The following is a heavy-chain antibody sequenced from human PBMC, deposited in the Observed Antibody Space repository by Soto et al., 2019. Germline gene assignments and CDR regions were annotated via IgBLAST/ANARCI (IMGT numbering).Heavy chain of an antibody. D-gene: IGHD3-9*01. J-gene: IGHJ3*02. Sequence: QVQLVQSGAAVKKPGSSVKVSCKASGGTFSSYAISWVRQAPGQGLAWMGGIIPIFGTANYAQKFQGRVTITADKSTSTAYMELSSLRSEDTAVYYCARARSPGTIHDAFDIWGQGTMVTVSS. V-gene: IGHV1-69*06. CDR2: IIPIFGTA. CDR3: ARARSPGTIHDAFDI. CDR1: GGTFSSYA.